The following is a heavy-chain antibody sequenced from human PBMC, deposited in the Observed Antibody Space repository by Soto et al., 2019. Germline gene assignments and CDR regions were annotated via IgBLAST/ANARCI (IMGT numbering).Heavy chain of an antibody. Sequence: EVQLLESGGGLVQPGGSLRLSCVASGFSFSSYAMSWVRQAPGKGLEWVSVISGSDGSTYYADSVKRRFTISRDNSKNTLYLQMNSLRAEDTAVYYCAKDRERDAWYEDYWGQGTLVTVSS. V-gene: IGHV3-23*01. CDR3: AKDRERDAWYEDY. D-gene: IGHD6-13*01. J-gene: IGHJ4*02. CDR1: GFSFSSYA. CDR2: ISGSDGST.